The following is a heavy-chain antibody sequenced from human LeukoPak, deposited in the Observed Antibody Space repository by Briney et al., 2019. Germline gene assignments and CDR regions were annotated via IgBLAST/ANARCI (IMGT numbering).Heavy chain of an antibody. V-gene: IGHV3-23*01. J-gene: IGHJ4*02. CDR1: GFTFSSYA. D-gene: IGHD5-24*01. CDR2: ISPNGVIT. CDR3: AKDDAWLQYGN. Sequence: GGSLRLSCAASGFTFSSYAMSWVRQAPGKGLEWVSGISPNGVITYYADSVKGRFTISRDNSKGTVYLQMNSLRPEDTAVYYCAKDDAWLQYGNWGRGTLVTVSS.